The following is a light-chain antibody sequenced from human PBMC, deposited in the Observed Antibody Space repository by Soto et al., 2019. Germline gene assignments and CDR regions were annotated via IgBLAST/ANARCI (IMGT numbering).Light chain of an antibody. Sequence: DIQMTQSPSSLSASVGDRVTITCRASQSISSYLNWYQQKPGKAPKLLIYAASSLQSGVPSRFRGSGSGTDVTLTISRLQPEDFATYYCQQRYSTPWTFGQGTKVAIK. CDR3: QQRYSTPWT. J-gene: IGKJ1*01. CDR1: QSISSY. V-gene: IGKV1-39*01. CDR2: AAS.